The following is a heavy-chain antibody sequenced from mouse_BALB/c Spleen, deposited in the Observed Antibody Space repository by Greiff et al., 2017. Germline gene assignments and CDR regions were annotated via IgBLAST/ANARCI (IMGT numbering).Heavy chain of an antibody. CDR3: ARSTMITTDEGFAY. CDR2: IDPYYGGT. CDR1: GYSFTGYN. J-gene: IGHJ3*01. Sequence: LVESGPELEKPGASVKISCKASGYSFTGYNMNWVKQSNGKSLEWIGNIDPYYGGTSYNQKFKGKATLTVDKSSSTAYMQLKSLTSEDSAVYYCARSTMITTDEGFAYWGQGTLVTVSA. V-gene: IGHV1-39*01. D-gene: IGHD2-4*01.